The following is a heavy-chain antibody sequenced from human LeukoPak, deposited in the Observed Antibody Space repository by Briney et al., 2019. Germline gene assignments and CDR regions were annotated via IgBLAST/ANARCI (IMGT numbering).Heavy chain of an antibody. J-gene: IGHJ4*02. D-gene: IGHD3-9*01. V-gene: IGHV3-9*01. CDR1: GFTFDDYA. Sequence: GGSLRLSCAASGFTFDDYAMHWVRQAPGKGLEWVSGISWNSGSIGYADSVKGRFTIPRDNAKNSLYLQMNSLRAEDTALYYCAKEGIVLRYFDWLSYFDYWGQGTLVTVSS. CDR2: ISWNSGSI. CDR3: AKEGIVLRYFDWLSYFDY.